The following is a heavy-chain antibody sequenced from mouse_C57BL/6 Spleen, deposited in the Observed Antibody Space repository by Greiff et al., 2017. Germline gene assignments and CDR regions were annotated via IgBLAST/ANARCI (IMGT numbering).Heavy chain of an antibody. V-gene: IGHV1-7*01. CDR3: ARSPITTVEYWYFDV. J-gene: IGHJ1*03. Sequence: QVQLQQSGAELAKPGASVKLSCKASGYTFTSYWMHWVKQRPGQGLEWIGYINPSSGYTKYNQKFTDKATLTADTSSSTAYMQLSNLTYEDAAVYDCARSPITTVEYWYFDVWGTGTTVTVSS. D-gene: IGHD1-1*01. CDR1: GYTFTSYW. CDR2: INPSSGYT.